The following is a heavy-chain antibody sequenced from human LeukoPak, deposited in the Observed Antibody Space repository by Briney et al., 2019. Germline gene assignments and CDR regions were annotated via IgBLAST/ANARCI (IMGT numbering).Heavy chain of an antibody. J-gene: IGHJ4*02. Sequence: SETLSLTCTVSGYSISSGYYWGWIRQPPGKVLEWIGSIYHSGSTYYNPSLKSRVTISVDTSKNQFSLKLSSVTAADTAVYYCARSGYDILTGYYTHDYWGQGTLVTVSS. CDR2: IYHSGST. CDR3: ARSGYDILTGYYTHDY. D-gene: IGHD3-9*01. CDR1: GYSISSGYY. V-gene: IGHV4-38-2*02.